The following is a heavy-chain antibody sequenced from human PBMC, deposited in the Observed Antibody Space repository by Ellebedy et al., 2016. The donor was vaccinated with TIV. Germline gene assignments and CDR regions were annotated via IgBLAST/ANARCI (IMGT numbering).Heavy chain of an antibody. CDR2: IKQDGSEK. Sequence: GESLKISXAASGFTFSSYWMSWVRQAPGKGLEWVANIKQDGSEKYYVDSVKGRFTISRDNAKNSLYLQMNSLRAEDTAVYYCARDYLVWASVWGKGTTVTVSS. J-gene: IGHJ6*04. CDR1: GFTFSSYW. CDR3: ARDYLVWASV. V-gene: IGHV3-7*01. D-gene: IGHD2-8*01.